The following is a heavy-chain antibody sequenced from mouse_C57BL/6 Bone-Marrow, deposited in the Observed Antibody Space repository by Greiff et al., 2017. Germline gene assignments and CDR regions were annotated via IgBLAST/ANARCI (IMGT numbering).Heavy chain of an antibody. Sequence: EVKVEASGEGLVKPGGSLKLSCAASGFTFSSYAMSWVRQTPETRLEWVAYISSGGDYIYYAATVKGRFTISRDNARNTLYLQMSSLKSEDTAMYYCTRGGQLRWWGQGTLVTVSA. CDR3: TRGGQLRW. CDR2: ISSGGDYI. V-gene: IGHV5-9-1*02. CDR1: GFTFSSYA. D-gene: IGHD3-2*02. J-gene: IGHJ3*02.